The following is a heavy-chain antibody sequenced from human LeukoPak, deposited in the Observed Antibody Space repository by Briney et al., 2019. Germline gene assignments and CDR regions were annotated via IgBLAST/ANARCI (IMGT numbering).Heavy chain of an antibody. J-gene: IGHJ6*02. CDR2: ISGSGGST. Sequence: GGSLRLSCAASGFTFSSYAMSWVRQAPGKGLEWVSAISGSGGSTYYADSVKGRFTISRDNAKNSLYLQMNSPRAEDTAVYYCARDHGGGYYYGMDVWGQGTTVTVSS. CDR3: ARDHGGGYYYGMDV. D-gene: IGHD2-15*01. CDR1: GFTFSSYA. V-gene: IGHV3-23*01.